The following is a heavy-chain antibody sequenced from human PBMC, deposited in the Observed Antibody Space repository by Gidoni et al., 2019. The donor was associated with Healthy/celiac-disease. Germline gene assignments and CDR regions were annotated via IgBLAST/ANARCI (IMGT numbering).Heavy chain of an antibody. CDR2: ISYDGSNK. Sequence: VQLVESGGGVVQPGRSLRLSCSASGFTFRSYAMHWVRPAPGKGLEWVAVISYDGSNKYYADSVKGRFTISRDNSKNTLYLKMNSLRAEDTAVYYCARDRGDSSSWYCDYWGQGTLVTVSS. CDR3: ARDRGDSSSWYCDY. CDR1: GFTFRSYA. D-gene: IGHD6-13*01. V-gene: IGHV3-30-3*01. J-gene: IGHJ4*02.